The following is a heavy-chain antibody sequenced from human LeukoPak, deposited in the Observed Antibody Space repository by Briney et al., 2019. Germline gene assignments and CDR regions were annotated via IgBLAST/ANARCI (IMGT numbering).Heavy chain of an antibody. D-gene: IGHD2-2*01. V-gene: IGHV3-48*03. CDR1: GFTFSSYE. CDR2: ISSSGSTI. J-gene: IGHJ6*04. Sequence: GGSLRLSCAASGFTFSSYEMNWVRQAPGKGLEWVSYISSSGSTIYYADSVKGRFTISRDNAKNSLYLQMNSLRAEDTAVYYCARGGDIVVVPAARDYYYYGMDVWGKGTTVTVS. CDR3: ARGGDIVVVPAARDYYYYGMDV.